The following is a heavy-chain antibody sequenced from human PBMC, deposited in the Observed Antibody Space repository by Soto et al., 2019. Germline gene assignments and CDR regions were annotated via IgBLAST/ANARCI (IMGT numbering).Heavy chain of an antibody. V-gene: IGHV4-59*08. Sequence: QVQLQESGPGLVKPSETLSLTCTVSGGSISSYYWSWIRQPPGKGLEWIGYIYYSGSTNYNPSLKRRITMSVDTTTNQFSRKLSSVTAADTAMYYCARRYGGNLYYWGQGTLVTVSS. CDR1: GGSISSYY. CDR2: IYYSGST. CDR3: ARRYGGNLYY. D-gene: IGHD2-15*01. J-gene: IGHJ4*02.